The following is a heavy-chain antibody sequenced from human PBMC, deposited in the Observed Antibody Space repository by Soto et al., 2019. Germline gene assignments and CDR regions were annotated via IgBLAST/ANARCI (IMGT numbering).Heavy chain of an antibody. V-gene: IGHV1-2*04. CDR1: GYTFTGYY. CDR3: ARGYYDFWSGYADYYYGMDV. Sequence: ASVKVSCKASGYTFTGYYMHWVRQAPGQGLEWMGWINPNSGGTNYAQKFQGWVTMTRDTSISTAYMELSRLRSDDTAVYYCARGYYDFWSGYADYYYGMDVWGQGTTVTVSS. CDR2: INPNSGGT. J-gene: IGHJ6*02. D-gene: IGHD3-3*01.